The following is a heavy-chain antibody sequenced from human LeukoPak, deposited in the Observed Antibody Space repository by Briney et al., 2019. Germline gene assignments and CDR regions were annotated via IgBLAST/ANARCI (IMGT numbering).Heavy chain of an antibody. CDR2: IFSGGNT. D-gene: IGHD7-27*01. Sequence: GVLRLSCAASGFSVSNYYMSWVRQAPGKGLESVSVIFSGGNTYYADSVKGRFTISRDNSKNTLYLQMNSLSTEDTAVYYCAKDLQNWVFDYWGQGTLVTVSS. J-gene: IGHJ4*02. CDR1: GFSVSNYY. V-gene: IGHV3-66*02. CDR3: AKDLQNWVFDY.